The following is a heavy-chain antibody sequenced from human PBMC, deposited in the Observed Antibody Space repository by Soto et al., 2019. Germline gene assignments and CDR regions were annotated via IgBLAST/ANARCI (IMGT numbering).Heavy chain of an antibody. CDR2: INPNSGGT. CDR1: GYTFTGYY. V-gene: IGHV1-2*04. D-gene: IGHD3-10*01. Sequence: QVQLVQSGAEVKKPGASVKVSCKASGYTFTGYYMHWVRQAPGQGLEWMGWINPNSGGTNYAQKFQGWVTMTRDTSISTAYMELSRLRSDDTAVYYCARGGTTMVRGVIKGGPPDAFDIWGQGTMVTVSS. J-gene: IGHJ3*02. CDR3: ARGGTTMVRGVIKGGPPDAFDI.